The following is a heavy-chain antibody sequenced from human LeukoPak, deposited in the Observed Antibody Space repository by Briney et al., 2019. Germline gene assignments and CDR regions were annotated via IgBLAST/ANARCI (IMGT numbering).Heavy chain of an antibody. J-gene: IGHJ6*02. V-gene: IGHV1-2*02. CDR3: VRDGAMDV. CDR1: GYTFIGYY. CDR2: INPNNGAT. Sequence: GASVKVSCKASGYTFIGYYMHWVRQALGQGLEWMGWINPNNGATNNAQKFQGRVTMTRDTSISIVYMELSRLTSDDTAVYYCVRDGAMDVWGQGTTVTVSS.